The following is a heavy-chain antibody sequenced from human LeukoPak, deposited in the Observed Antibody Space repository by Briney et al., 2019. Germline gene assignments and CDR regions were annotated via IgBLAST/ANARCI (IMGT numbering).Heavy chain of an antibody. D-gene: IGHD6-13*01. J-gene: IGHJ5*02. CDR1: GYTFTGYC. Sequence: GATVKVSCKASGYTFTGYCMHWVRQVPGQGLEWMGWINPNSGGTNYAQKFQGRVTMTRDTSISTAYMEPSRLRSDDTAVYYCARDLAAAGTNWFDPWGQGTLVTVSS. V-gene: IGHV1-2*02. CDR3: ARDLAAAGTNWFDP. CDR2: INPNSGGT.